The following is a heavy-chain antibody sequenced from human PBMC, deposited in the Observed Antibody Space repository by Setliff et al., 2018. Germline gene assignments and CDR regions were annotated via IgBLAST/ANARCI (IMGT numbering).Heavy chain of an antibody. D-gene: IGHD3-22*01. V-gene: IGHV3-48*04. CDR1: GFTFDDYS. CDR2: ISSSSSTI. Sequence: GGSLRLSCAASGFTFDDYSMTWVRQPPGKGLEWISYISSSSSTIYYAGSVKGRFTISRDNAKNSLYLQMNSLRAEDTAVYYCARDYYDDGSGYSADAFDIWGQGTMVTVSS. CDR3: ARDYYDDGSGYSADAFDI. J-gene: IGHJ3*02.